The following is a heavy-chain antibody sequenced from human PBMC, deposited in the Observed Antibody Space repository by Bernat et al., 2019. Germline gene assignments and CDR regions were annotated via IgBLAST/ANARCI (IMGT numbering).Heavy chain of an antibody. V-gene: IGHV3-23*01. D-gene: IGHD5-12*01. Sequence: EVQLLESGGGLVQPGGSLRLSCAASGFTFSSYAMSWVRQAPGKGLEWVSAISGSGGSTYYADSVKGRFTISRDNSKNTLYLQMNSLRAEDTAVYYCAKDLPLVDIVATIGYYFDYWGQGTLVTVSS. CDR2: ISGSGGST. J-gene: IGHJ4*02. CDR3: AKDLPLVDIVATIGYYFDY. CDR1: GFTFSSYA.